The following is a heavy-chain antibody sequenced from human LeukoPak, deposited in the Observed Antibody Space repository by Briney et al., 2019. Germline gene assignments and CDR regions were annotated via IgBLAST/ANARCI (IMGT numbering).Heavy chain of an antibody. CDR1: GGSIGSYY. Sequence: SETLSLTCTVSGGSIGSYYWSWIRQPPGKGLEWIGYIYYSGSTNYNPSLKSRVTISVDTSKNQFSLRLSSVTAADTAVYYCARGGNWSPFDYWGQGTLVTVSS. CDR2: IYYSGST. CDR3: ARGGNWSPFDY. J-gene: IGHJ4*02. V-gene: IGHV4-59*01. D-gene: IGHD1-20*01.